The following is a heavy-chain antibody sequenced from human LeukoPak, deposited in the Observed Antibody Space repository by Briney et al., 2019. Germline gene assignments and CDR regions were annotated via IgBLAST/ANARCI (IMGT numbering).Heavy chain of an antibody. V-gene: IGHV1-2*06. J-gene: IGHJ5*02. D-gene: IGHD3-3*01. CDR1: GYTFTGYY. CDR3: ARGRNYDFWSGYYLPKAFDP. CDR2: INPNSGGT. Sequence: GASVKVSCKASGYTFTGYYMHWVRQAPGQGLEWMGRINPNSGGTNYAQKFQGRVTMTRDTSISTAYMELSRLRSDDTAVYYCARGRNYDFWSGYYLPKAFDPWGQGTLATVPS.